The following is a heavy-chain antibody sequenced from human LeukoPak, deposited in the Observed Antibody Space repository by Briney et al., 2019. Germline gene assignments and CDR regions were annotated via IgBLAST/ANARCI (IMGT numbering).Heavy chain of an antibody. D-gene: IGHD4-11*01. V-gene: IGHV3-30*01. J-gene: IGHJ5*02. Sequence: GGSLRLSCAASGFTFSSYAMHWVRQAPGKGLEWVAVISYDGSNKYYADSVKGRFTISRDNSKNALYLQMNSLRAEDTAVYYCARDDYSNGWFDPWGQGTLVTVSS. CDR2: ISYDGSNK. CDR3: ARDDYSNGWFDP. CDR1: GFTFSSYA.